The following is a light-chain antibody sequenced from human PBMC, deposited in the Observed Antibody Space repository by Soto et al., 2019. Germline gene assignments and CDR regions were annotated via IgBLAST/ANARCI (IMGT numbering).Light chain of an antibody. CDR2: GAS. J-gene: IGKJ5*01. V-gene: IGKV1-8*01. Sequence: AILMTQSPSSLSSSPGDRVTITCWASQGISSYLAWYQQKPGKAPKLLIYGASTLQSGVPPKFSGSGSGTEFTLTISSLQPEDFAPYYCQQLNSYPRITSGQGARLEIK. CDR3: QQLNSYPRIT. CDR1: QGISSY.